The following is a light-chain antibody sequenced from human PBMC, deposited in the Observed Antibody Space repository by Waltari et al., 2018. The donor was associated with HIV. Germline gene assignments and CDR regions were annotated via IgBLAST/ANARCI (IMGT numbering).Light chain of an antibody. CDR3: QQYNNWPRST. V-gene: IGKV3-15*01. J-gene: IGKJ2*01. CDR2: GAS. Sequence: EIVMTQSPATLSVSPGERATLSCRASQSVSINLAWYQQKPGQAPRFLIYGASTRATGIPARFSGSGSGTEFTLTISSLQSEDFAIYYCQQYNNWPRSTFGQGTKLEIK. CDR1: QSVSIN.